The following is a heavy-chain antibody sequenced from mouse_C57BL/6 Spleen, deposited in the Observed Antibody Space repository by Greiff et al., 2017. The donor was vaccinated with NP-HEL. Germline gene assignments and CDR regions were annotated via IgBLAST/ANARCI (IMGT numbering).Heavy chain of an antibody. CDR3: ARTDYYGSSPVLDY. D-gene: IGHD1-1*01. Sequence: VQVVESGPGLVAPSQSLSITCTVSGFSLTSYAISWVRQPPGKGLEWLGVIWTGGGTNYNSALKSRLSISKDNSKSQVFLKMNSLQTDDTARYYCARTDYYGSSPVLDYWGQGTTLTVSS. J-gene: IGHJ2*01. V-gene: IGHV2-9-1*01. CDR1: GFSLTSYA. CDR2: IWTGGGT.